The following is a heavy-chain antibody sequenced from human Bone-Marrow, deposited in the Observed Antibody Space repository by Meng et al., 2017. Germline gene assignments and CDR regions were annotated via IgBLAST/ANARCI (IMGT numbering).Heavy chain of an antibody. J-gene: IGHJ1*01. V-gene: IGHV3-7*01. Sequence: GESLKISCAASGFTFSSYWMSWVRQAPGKGLEWVANIKQDGSEKYYVDSVKGRFTISRDNAKNSLYLQMNSLRADDTAVYYCVRALNDDIGATFWGRGTLVTVSS. CDR2: IKQDGSEK. D-gene: IGHD4/OR15-4a*01. CDR1: GFTFSSYW. CDR3: VRALNDDIGATF.